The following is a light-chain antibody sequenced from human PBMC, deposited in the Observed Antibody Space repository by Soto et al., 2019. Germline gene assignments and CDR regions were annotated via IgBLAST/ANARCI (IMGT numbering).Light chain of an antibody. CDR3: QQYYSPPFT. Sequence: DIVMTQSPDSLAVSLGERASINCKSSQSVLYSSNNNNYLAWYQQKPGQPPKLLIYWASTRESGVPDRFSGSGSGTDFTLTISSLQAEYVAVYFCQQYYSPPFTFGPGTKVDIK. J-gene: IGKJ3*01. V-gene: IGKV4-1*01. CDR1: QSVLYSSNNNNY. CDR2: WAS.